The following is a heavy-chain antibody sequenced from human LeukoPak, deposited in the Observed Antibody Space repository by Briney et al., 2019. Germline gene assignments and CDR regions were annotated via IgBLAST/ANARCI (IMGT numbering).Heavy chain of an antibody. CDR1: GFTFRNYW. Sequence: PGGSLRLSCAASGFTFRNYWMSWVRQAPGIGLEWVANIKQDGSEKYYVDSVKGRFTISRDNAKNSLYLQMNSLRAEDTAVYYCARRYSGYDHFDYWGQGTLVTVSS. D-gene: IGHD5-12*01. CDR2: IKQDGSEK. CDR3: ARRYSGYDHFDY. V-gene: IGHV3-7*05. J-gene: IGHJ4*02.